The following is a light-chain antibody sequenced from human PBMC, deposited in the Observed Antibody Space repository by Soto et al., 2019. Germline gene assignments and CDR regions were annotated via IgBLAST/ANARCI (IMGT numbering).Light chain of an antibody. V-gene: IGKV3-20*01. J-gene: IGKJ4*01. CDR1: QSVSSSY. Sequence: EIVLTQSPGTLSLSPGERATLSCRASQSVSSSYLAWYQQKPGQAPRLLIYGASSRATGIPDRFSGSGSGTALTLTITRLEPEDCAVYYCQQYGSSPPLTFGGGTKVEIK. CDR2: GAS. CDR3: QQYGSSPPLT.